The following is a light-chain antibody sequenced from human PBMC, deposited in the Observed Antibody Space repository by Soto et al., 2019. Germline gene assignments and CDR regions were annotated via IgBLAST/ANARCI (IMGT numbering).Light chain of an antibody. J-gene: IGLJ1*01. CDR1: SSNIGGRT. Sequence: QSVLTQPPSASGTPGQRVTISCSGSSSNIGGRTVNWHQQLPGTAPRLLIFNNNQRPSGVPDRFSGSKSGTSAALASTGLQSADEADYYCAAWDDSLTAHVVGVGTKLAVL. CDR3: AAWDDSLTAHV. CDR2: NNN. V-gene: IGLV1-44*01.